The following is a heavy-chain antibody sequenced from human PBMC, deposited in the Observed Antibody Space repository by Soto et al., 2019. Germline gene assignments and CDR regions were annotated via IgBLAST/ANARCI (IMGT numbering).Heavy chain of an antibody. D-gene: IGHD3-16*01. V-gene: IGHV1-69*13. Sequence: SVKVSCKASGGTFSSYAISWVRQAPGQGLEWMGGIIPIFGTANYAQKFQGRVTITADESTSTAYMELSSLRSEDTAVYYCARDCIGTAYNYYYYYGMDVWGQGTTVTVSS. CDR3: ARDCIGTAYNYYYYYGMDV. J-gene: IGHJ6*02. CDR2: IIPIFGTA. CDR1: GGTFSSYA.